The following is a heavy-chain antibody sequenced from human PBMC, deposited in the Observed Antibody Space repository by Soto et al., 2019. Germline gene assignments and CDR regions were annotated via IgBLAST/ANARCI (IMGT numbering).Heavy chain of an antibody. Sequence: APVKVSCKASGYTFTSYGISWVRQAPGQGLEWMGWISAYNGNTNYAQKLQGRVTMTTDTSTSTAYMELRSLRSDDTAVYYCARGYCSGGSCNTIDYLGQGTLVTGSS. D-gene: IGHD2-15*01. CDR1: GYTFTSYG. J-gene: IGHJ4*02. V-gene: IGHV1-18*01. CDR3: ARGYCSGGSCNTIDY. CDR2: ISAYNGNT.